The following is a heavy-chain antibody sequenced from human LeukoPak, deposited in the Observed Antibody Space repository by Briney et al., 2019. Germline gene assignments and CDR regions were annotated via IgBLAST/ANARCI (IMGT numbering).Heavy chain of an antibody. CDR3: AELGITMIGGV. CDR1: GFTFSSYW. V-gene: IGHV3-7*01. CDR2: IKQDGSEK. J-gene: IGHJ6*04. Sequence: GGSLRLSSAASGFTFSSYWMSWVRQAPGKGLEWVANIKQDGSEKYHVDSVKGRFTISRDNAKNSLYLQMNSLRAEDTAVYYCAELGITMIGGVWGKGTTVTISS. D-gene: IGHD3-10*02.